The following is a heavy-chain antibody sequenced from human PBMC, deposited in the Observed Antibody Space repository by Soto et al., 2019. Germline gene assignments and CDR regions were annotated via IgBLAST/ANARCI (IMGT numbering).Heavy chain of an antibody. D-gene: IGHD3-10*01. CDR1: GYTFCTYG. J-gene: IGHJ4*02. CDR2: SVADSGNT. V-gene: IGHV1-18*01. CDR3: ARVAGSGSGSRHFDN. Sequence: QVQLVQSGAEVTKPGASVRVSCKTSGYTFCTYGLSWVRQAPGQGLEWMGWSVADSGNTVYAQKSQXXXTXXEDRSTNTAYMELRSLRSDDTALYYCARVAGSGSGSRHFDNWGQGPLVTVSS.